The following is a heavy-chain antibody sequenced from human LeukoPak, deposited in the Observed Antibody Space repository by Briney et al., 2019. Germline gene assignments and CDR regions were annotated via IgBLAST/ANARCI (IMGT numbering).Heavy chain of an antibody. Sequence: SETLSLTCTVSGGSLSSYYWSWVRQPAGKGLEWIGRIYTSGSTNYNPSLKSRVTMSVDTSKNQFSLKLSSVTAADTAVYYCARGGSSWTQTYYYYYYMDVWGKGTTVTISS. D-gene: IGHD6-13*01. CDR3: ARGGSSWTQTYYYYYYMDV. CDR2: IYTSGST. J-gene: IGHJ6*03. CDR1: GGSLSSYY. V-gene: IGHV4-4*07.